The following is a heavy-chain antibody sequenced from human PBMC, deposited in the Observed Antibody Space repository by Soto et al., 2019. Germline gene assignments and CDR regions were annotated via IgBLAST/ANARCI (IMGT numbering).Heavy chain of an antibody. CDR3: ARDGGYYDSSGYFDY. CDR1: GYTFTSYA. V-gene: IGHV1-3*01. Sequence: ASVKVSCKASGYTFTSYAMHWVRQAPGQRLEWMGWINAGNGNTKYSQKFQGRVTITRDTSASTAYMELSSLRSEDTAVYYCARDGGYYDSSGYFDYWGQGTLVTVSS. D-gene: IGHD3-22*01. CDR2: INAGNGNT. J-gene: IGHJ4*02.